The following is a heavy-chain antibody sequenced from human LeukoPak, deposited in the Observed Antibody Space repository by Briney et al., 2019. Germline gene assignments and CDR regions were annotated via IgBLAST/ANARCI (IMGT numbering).Heavy chain of an antibody. CDR2: IYYSGST. CDR1: GGSISSGDYY. D-gene: IGHD3-16*01. V-gene: IGHV4-30-4*08. CDR3: ARGGESLQESSDY. J-gene: IGHJ4*02. Sequence: PSQTLSLTCTVSGGSISSGDYYWSWIRQPSGKGLEWIGYIYYSGSTYYNPSLKSRVTISVDTSKNQFSLKLSSVTAADTAVYYCARGGESLQESSDYWGQGTLVTVSS.